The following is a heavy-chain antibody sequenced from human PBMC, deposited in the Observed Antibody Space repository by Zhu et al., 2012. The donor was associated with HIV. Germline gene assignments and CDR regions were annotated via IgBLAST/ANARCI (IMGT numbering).Heavy chain of an antibody. V-gene: IGHV4-39*01. J-gene: IGHJ3*01. CDR1: GGSITDPGYF. Sequence: QVQLQGSGPRLLKPSETLSLTCTVSGGSITDPGYFWAWIRQPPGKGLEWIGSVYYSGDTYDNPSLKSRLTISVDTSNNQFFLQLRSLTAADTAVYYCAKSRTSGWYSYAFDVWGQGRVVSVSS. D-gene: IGHD6-19*01. CDR3: AKSRTSGWYSYAFDV. CDR2: VYYSGDT.